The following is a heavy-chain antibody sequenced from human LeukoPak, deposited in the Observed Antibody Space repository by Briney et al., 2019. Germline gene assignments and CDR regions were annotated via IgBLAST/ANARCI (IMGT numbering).Heavy chain of an antibody. CDR3: ARPGRYYDTTDFDY. Sequence: PSETLSLTCAVSGYSISSGYYWGWIRQPPVKGLEWIGSIYHSGSTYYNPSLKSRVTISVDTSKNQFSLKLSSVTAADTAVYYCARPGRYYDTTDFDYWGQGTLVTVSS. CDR2: IYHSGST. V-gene: IGHV4-38-2*01. CDR1: GYSISSGYY. J-gene: IGHJ4*02. D-gene: IGHD3-22*01.